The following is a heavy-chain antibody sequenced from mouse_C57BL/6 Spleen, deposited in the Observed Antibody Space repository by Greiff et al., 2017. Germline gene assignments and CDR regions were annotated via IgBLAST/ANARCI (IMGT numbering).Heavy chain of an antibody. D-gene: IGHD1-1*01. CDR2: IWRGGST. CDR3: AKNEDYGSSYGILDY. J-gene: IGHJ4*01. Sequence: VKLVESIPCLFHPSQSLSITCTVPGLSLTSYGVHWVRQSPGKGLEWLGVIWRGGSTDYNAAFMSRLSITKDNSKSQVFFKMNSLQADDTAIYYCAKNEDYGSSYGILDYWGQGTSVTVSS. CDR1: GLSLTSYG. V-gene: IGHV2-5*01.